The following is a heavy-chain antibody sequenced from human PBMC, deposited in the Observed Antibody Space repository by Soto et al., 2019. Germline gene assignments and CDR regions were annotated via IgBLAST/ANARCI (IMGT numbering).Heavy chain of an antibody. CDR2: SSNSGSFT. D-gene: IGHD1-1*01. J-gene: IGHJ4*02. V-gene: IGHV3-11*06. CDR3: VRSGDNYNLLDY. Sequence: GGSLRLSCAASGFTFSDYYMSWIRQAPGKGLEWIGYSSNSGSFTRYADSVKGRFSISRDNAKNSLYLQMNSLRGEDTAIYYCVRSGDNYNLLDYWGQGTPVTAPQ. CDR1: GFTFSDYY.